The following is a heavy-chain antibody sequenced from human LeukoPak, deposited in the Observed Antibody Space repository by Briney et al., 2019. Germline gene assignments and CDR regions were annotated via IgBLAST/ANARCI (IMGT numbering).Heavy chain of an antibody. J-gene: IGHJ4*02. CDR1: GGTFSSYA. V-gene: IGHV1-69*06. CDR3: ARDPHLYCSSTSCYFNDY. D-gene: IGHD2-2*01. Sequence: GASVKVSCKASGGTFSSYAISWVRQAPGPGLEWMGGSIPLFGTANYAQKFPGRATITADKSTSTAYMELSSLRSEDTAVYYCARDPHLYCSSTSCYFNDYWGQGPLVTVSS. CDR2: SIPLFGTA.